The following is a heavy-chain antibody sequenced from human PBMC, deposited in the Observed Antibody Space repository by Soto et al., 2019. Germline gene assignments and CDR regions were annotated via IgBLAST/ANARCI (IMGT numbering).Heavy chain of an antibody. D-gene: IGHD2-15*01. CDR2: IDIFSATI. CDR1: GFTFSDYN. V-gene: IGHV3-48*02. CDR3: ARDGVAEIDY. Sequence: PGGSLRLSCAASGFTFSDYNMIWVRQAPGKGLEWVSYIDIFSATIYYADSVKGRFTISRDNAKSSLYLQMNSLRDEDTAVDYCARDGVAEIDYWGQGTLVTVSS. J-gene: IGHJ4*02.